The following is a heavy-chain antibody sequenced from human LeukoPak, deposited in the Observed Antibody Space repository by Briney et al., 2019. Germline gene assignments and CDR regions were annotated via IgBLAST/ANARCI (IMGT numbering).Heavy chain of an antibody. Sequence: GGSLRLSCAASGFTFSSYAMSWVRQAPGKGLEWVSYISSSSATIHYADSVKGRFTISRDNAKNSLYLQMNSLRAEDTALYYCARDTHYYGSGSPAFDIWGQGTMVTVSS. CDR1: GFTFSSYA. CDR2: ISSSSATI. V-gene: IGHV3-48*01. J-gene: IGHJ3*02. D-gene: IGHD3-10*01. CDR3: ARDTHYYGSGSPAFDI.